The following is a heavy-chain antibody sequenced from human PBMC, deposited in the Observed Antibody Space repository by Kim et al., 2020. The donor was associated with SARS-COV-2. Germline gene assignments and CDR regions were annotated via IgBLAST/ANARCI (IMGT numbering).Heavy chain of an antibody. CDR1: GGSISSGGYY. CDR2: IYYSGST. CDR3: ARDRGYCSGGSCSAAVDY. Sequence: SETLSLTCTVSGGSISSGGYYWSWIRQHPGKGLEWIGYIYYSGSTYYNPSLKSRVTISVDTSKNQFSLKLSSVTAADTAVYYCARDRGYCSGGSCSAAVDYWGQGTLVTVSS. V-gene: IGHV4-31*03. D-gene: IGHD2-15*01. J-gene: IGHJ4*02.